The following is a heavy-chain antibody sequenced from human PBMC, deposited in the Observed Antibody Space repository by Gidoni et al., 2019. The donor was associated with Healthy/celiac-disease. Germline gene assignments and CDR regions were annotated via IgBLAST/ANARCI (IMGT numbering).Heavy chain of an antibody. Sequence: QVQLVQSGAEVKKPGASVKVSCKAAGYTLTGYYMHWVRQAPGQGLEWMGWINPNSGGTNYAQKFQGRVTMTRDTSISTAYMELSRLRSDDTAVYYCAREPGIAVAGAYNWFDPWGQGTLVTVSS. V-gene: IGHV1-2*02. D-gene: IGHD6-19*01. CDR2: INPNSGGT. CDR1: GYTLTGYY. J-gene: IGHJ5*02. CDR3: AREPGIAVAGAYNWFDP.